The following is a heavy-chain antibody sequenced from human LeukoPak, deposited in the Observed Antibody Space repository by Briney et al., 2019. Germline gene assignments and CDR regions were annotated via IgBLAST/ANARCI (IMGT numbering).Heavy chain of an antibody. V-gene: IGHV3-53*01. CDR3: ASKLPNYDFSAPTLSIGALDI. CDR2: ISGRGKT. Sequence: PGGSLRLSCTASDFIVSNNFMSWVRQTPGKGPEWVSVISGRGKTYYADSVNGRFTISRDNSKNIVSLQMNSLRAEDSAVYFCASKLPNYDFSAPTLSIGALDIWGQGTTVTVSS. D-gene: IGHD3/OR15-3a*01. CDR1: DFIVSNNF. J-gene: IGHJ3*02.